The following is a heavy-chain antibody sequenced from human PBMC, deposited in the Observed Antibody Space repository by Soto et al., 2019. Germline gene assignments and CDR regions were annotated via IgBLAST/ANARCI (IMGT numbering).Heavy chain of an antibody. J-gene: IGHJ6*02. Sequence: QVQLVQSGAAVKKPGSSVKVSCKASGGTFSSYAISWVRQAPGQGLEWIGGIIPIFGTANYAQKFQGRVTITADESTSTAYMELSSLRSEDTSVYYCARDRNGNYYYGMDVWGQGTTVTVSS. CDR1: GGTFSSYA. CDR2: IIPIFGTA. V-gene: IGHV1-69*01. D-gene: IGHD1-1*01. CDR3: ARDRNGNYYYGMDV.